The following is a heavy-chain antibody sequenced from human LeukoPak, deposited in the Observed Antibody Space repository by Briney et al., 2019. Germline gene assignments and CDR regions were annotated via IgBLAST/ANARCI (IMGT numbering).Heavy chain of an antibody. CDR1: GFTFSNAD. V-gene: IGHV3-15*01. CDR2: IKRKIDGGTT. CDR3: TTRGYSYDYAGAKNLDFDS. Sequence: GGSLRLSCAASGFTFSNADMSWVRQAPGKGPEWVGRIKRKIDGGTTDCAAPVRGRFSISRDDSKNTLYLQMSSLKIEDTAVYYCTTRGYSYDYAGAKNLDFDSWGQGTLVTVSS. J-gene: IGHJ4*02. D-gene: IGHD5-18*01.